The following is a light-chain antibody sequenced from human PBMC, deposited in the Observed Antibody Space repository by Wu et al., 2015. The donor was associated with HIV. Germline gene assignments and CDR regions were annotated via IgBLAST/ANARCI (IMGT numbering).Light chain of an antibody. CDR2: ATS. J-gene: IGKJ4*01. CDR1: QGISKS. V-gene: IGKV1-NL1*01. CDR3: QQYYSTPLT. Sequence: DIQMTQSPSSLSASVGDRVTITCRASQGISKSLAWYQQKPGKAPKLLLYATSRLESGVPSRFSGSGPVTDYTLTISSLQPEDFVTYYCQQYYSTPLTFGGGTKGGDQT.